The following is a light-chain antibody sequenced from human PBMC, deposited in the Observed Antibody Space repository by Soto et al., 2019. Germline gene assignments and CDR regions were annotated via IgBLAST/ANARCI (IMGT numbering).Light chain of an antibody. V-gene: IGLV1-51*01. Sequence: QSVLTQPASVSGSPGQSITISCTGSSSDIGGYNYVSWYQQVPGTAPRLLIYDNNKRPSGIPDRFSGSKSGTSATLGISGLQTGDEADYYCATWDSGLSAGAVFGGGTKLTVL. CDR2: DNN. CDR1: SSDIGGYNY. J-gene: IGLJ2*01. CDR3: ATWDSGLSAGAV.